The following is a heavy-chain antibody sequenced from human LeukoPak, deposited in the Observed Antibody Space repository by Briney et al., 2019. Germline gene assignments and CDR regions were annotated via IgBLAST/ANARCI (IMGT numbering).Heavy chain of an antibody. Sequence: GASVKVSCKASGYTFTSYYMHWVRQAPGQGLEWMGIINPSGGSTSYAQKFQGRVTMTRDTSTSTVYMELSSLRSEDTAVYYCARDERREGYYYDSSGYYYYWGQGTLVTVSS. J-gene: IGHJ4*02. CDR1: GYTFTSYY. V-gene: IGHV1-46*01. CDR2: INPSGGST. D-gene: IGHD3-22*01. CDR3: ARDERREGYYYDSSGYYYY.